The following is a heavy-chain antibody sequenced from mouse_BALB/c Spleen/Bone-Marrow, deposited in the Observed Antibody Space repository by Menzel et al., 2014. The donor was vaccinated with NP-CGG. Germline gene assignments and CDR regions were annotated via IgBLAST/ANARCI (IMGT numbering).Heavy chain of an antibody. Sequence: EVKLQESGGGLVQPGGSLKLSCAASGFDFSRYWMSWVRQAPGKGLEWIGEINPDSSTINYTPSLKDKFIISRENAKNTLFLQMRKVRPEATALYHCASHGYYAMDYWGQGTPVTISS. CDR3: ASHGYYAMDY. J-gene: IGHJ4*01. CDR1: GFDFSRYW. CDR2: INPDSSTI. V-gene: IGHV4-1*02.